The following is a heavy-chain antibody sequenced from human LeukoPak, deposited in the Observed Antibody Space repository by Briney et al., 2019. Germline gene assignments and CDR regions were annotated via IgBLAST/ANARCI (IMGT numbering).Heavy chain of an antibody. D-gene: IGHD1-14*01. J-gene: IGHJ4*02. CDR2: INNDGSYI. CDR3: VRDGSAHNFDY. CDR1: GFTFSPAW. V-gene: IGHV3-74*01. Sequence: PGGSLRLSCAASGFTFSPAWMHWVRQAPGKGLEWVSRINNDGSYINYAESVKGRFTLSRDNTKNTLTLQMNSLRAEDTAVYFCVRDGSAHNFDYWGQGVLVTVSS.